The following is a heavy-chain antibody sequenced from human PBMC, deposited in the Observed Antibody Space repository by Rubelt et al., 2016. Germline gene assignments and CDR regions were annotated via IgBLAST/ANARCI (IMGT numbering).Heavy chain of an antibody. CDR1: GFTFSSYW. J-gene: IGHJ3*02. D-gene: IGHD2-2*02. CDR2: INSDGSST. CDR3: ARSGPDVVVPAAIRVEGDAFDI. V-gene: IGHV3-74*01. Sequence: EVQLVESGGGLVQPGGSLRLSCAASGFTFSSYWMHWVRQAPGKGLVWVSRINSDGSSTSYADSVKARFTSSREKAKNTLYREMKSLRAEDTAVYYCARSGPDVVVPAAIRVEGDAFDIWGQGTMVTVSS.